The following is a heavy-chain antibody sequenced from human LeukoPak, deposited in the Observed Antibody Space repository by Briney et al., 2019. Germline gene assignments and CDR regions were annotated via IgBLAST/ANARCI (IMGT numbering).Heavy chain of an antibody. J-gene: IGHJ4*02. V-gene: IGHV1-69*05. Sequence: SVKVSCKASRGSFSSYAISWVRQAPGQGLEWMGGIIPIFGTANYAQKFQGRVTITTDESTRTAYIELSSLRSESTAVYYCARGSSRYSYGGWFVYWGQGTLVTVSS. D-gene: IGHD5-18*01. CDR3: ARGSSRYSYGGWFVY. CDR2: IIPIFGTA. CDR1: RGSFSSYA.